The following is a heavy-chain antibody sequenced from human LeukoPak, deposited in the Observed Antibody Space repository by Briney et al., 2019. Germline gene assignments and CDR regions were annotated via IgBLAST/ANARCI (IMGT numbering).Heavy chain of an antibody. CDR3: ASPDCGGDCSCQIQDAFDT. V-gene: IGHV3-66*01. CDR1: RFTVSSNY. J-gene: IGHJ3*02. CDR2: IYSGGST. Sequence: PGWSLSLSCAASRFTVSSNYMSWVRQAPPKGLEGVSVIYSGGSTYYPDSVTGRFTISRDNSKNTLYLQMNSLRAEDTAVYYCASPDCGGDCSCQIQDAFDTRGQGTMVTVSA. D-gene: IGHD2-21*02.